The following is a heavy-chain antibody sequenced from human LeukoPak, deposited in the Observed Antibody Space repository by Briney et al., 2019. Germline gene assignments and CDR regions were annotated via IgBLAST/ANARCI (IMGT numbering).Heavy chain of an antibody. V-gene: IGHV3-48*03. CDR3: ARDIDTGYEGDAFDS. CDR1: GFTFSNYE. J-gene: IGHJ3*02. Sequence: PGRSRRPSCALAGFTFSNYEMNWVRQAPGNGIEWVSYISSRGTTIYYADTVKGRFTISRDYAKSLYLQMNSLRAEDTAVYYCARDIDTGYEGDAFDSWGQGTMVTVSS. CDR2: ISSRGTTI. D-gene: IGHD5-12*01.